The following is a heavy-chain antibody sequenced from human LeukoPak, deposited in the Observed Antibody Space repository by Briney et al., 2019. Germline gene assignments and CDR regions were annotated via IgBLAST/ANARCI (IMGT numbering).Heavy chain of an antibody. CDR1: GFTFSNAW. CDR2: IKSKTDGGTT. D-gene: IGHD3-22*01. Sequence: PGGSLRLSCAASGFTFSNAWMSWVRQAPGKGLEWVGRIKSKTDGGTTDYAAPVKGRFTISRDDSKNTLYPQMNSLKTEDTAVYYCTTDFYYDSSGYYYLAFDIWGQGTMVTVSS. J-gene: IGHJ3*02. V-gene: IGHV3-15*01. CDR3: TTDFYYDSSGYYYLAFDI.